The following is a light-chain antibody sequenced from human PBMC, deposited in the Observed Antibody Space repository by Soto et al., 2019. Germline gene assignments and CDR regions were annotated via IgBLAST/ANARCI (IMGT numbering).Light chain of an antibody. Sequence: EIVLTQSPATLSLSPGERATLSCRASQSVRIYVVWYQQKTGQAPRLLIYDASHRAPGTPSRFSGSGSGTDFTLTISTLEPEDSAVYYCQQRTDWLWTFGQGTKVDIK. CDR2: DAS. CDR3: QQRTDWLWT. J-gene: IGKJ1*01. CDR1: QSVRIY. V-gene: IGKV3-11*01.